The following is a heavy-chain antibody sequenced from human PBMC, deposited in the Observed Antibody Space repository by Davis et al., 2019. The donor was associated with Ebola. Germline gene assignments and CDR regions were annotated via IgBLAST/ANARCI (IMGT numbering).Heavy chain of an antibody. V-gene: IGHV4-34*01. J-gene: IGHJ4*02. CDR3: ARGHPSGSYPFDY. CDR2: INHSGST. CDR1: GGSFSGYY. D-gene: IGHD1-26*01. Sequence: MPSETLSLTCAVYGGSFSGYYWRWIRKPPGKGLEWIGEINHSGSTNYNPSLKSRVTISVDTSKNQFSLKLSSVTAADTAVYYCARGHPSGSYPFDYWGQGTLVTVSS.